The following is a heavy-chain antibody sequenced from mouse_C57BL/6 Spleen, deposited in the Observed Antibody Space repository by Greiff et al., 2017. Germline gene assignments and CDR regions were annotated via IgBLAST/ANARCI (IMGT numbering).Heavy chain of an antibody. CDR3: ARDGNYGGYYYAMDY. Sequence: QVQLQQPGAELVKPGASVKLSCKASGYTFTSYWMHWVKQRPGQGLEWIGMIHPNSGSTNYNEKFKSKATLTVDKSSSTAYMQLSSLTSEDSAVYYCARDGNYGGYYYAMDYWGQGTSVTVSS. D-gene: IGHD2-1*01. CDR1: GYTFTSYW. V-gene: IGHV1-64*01. J-gene: IGHJ4*01. CDR2: IHPNSGST.